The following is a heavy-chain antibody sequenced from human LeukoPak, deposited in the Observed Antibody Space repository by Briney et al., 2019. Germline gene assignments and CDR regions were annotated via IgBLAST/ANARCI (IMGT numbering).Heavy chain of an antibody. Sequence: GRSLRLSCAASGFTFNTYTMHWVRQAPGKGLEWVSYISSSSSTIYYADSVKGRFTISRDNAKNSLYLQMNSLRAEDTAVYYCARGAFTWIQHPYAMDVWGQGTTVTVSS. V-gene: IGHV3-48*04. J-gene: IGHJ6*02. CDR3: ARGAFTWIQHPYAMDV. CDR2: ISSSSSTI. CDR1: GFTFNTYT. D-gene: IGHD5-18*01.